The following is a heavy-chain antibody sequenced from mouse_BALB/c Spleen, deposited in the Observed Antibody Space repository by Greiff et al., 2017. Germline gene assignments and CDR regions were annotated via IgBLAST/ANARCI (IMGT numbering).Heavy chain of an antibody. J-gene: IGHJ2*01. Sequence: QVQLKQSGPGLVAPSQSLSITCTVSGFSLTGYGVNWVRQPPGKGLEWLGMIWGDGSTDYNSALKSRLSISKDNSKSQVFLKMNSLQTDDTARYYCARGRGYYGYVEYFDYWGQGTTLTVSS. CDR2: IWGDGST. CDR1: GFSLTGYG. D-gene: IGHD1-2*01. V-gene: IGHV2-6-7*01. CDR3: ARGRGYYGYVEYFDY.